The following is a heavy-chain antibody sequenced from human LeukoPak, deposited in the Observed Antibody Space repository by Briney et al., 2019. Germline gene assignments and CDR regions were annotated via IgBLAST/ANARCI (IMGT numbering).Heavy chain of an antibody. V-gene: IGHV3-23*01. CDR1: GFTFSSYA. CDR2: ISGSGDST. D-gene: IGHD3-22*01. Sequence: PGGSLRLSCAASGFTFSSYAMSWVRQAPGKGLEWVSAISGSGDSTHDADFVKGRFTISRDNSKNTLYLQMNSLRAEDTAVYYCANHRLAFFYDSSGPPATYFDYWGQGTLVTVSS. CDR3: ANHRLAFFYDSSGPPATYFDY. J-gene: IGHJ4*02.